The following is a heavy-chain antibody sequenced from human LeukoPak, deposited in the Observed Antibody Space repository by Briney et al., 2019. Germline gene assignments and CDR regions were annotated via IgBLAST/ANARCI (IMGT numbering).Heavy chain of an antibody. Sequence: GGSLRLSCAASGFTFSSYGMHWVRQAPGKGLEWVAATWYDGSNKYHADSVKGRFTISRDNSKNTLFLQMNSLRAEDTAVYFCARGGHCSTTSCSNYDGMDVWGQGTTLTVSS. D-gene: IGHD2-2*01. J-gene: IGHJ6*02. CDR1: GFTFSSYG. V-gene: IGHV3-33*08. CDR2: TWYDGSNK. CDR3: ARGGHCSTTSCSNYDGMDV.